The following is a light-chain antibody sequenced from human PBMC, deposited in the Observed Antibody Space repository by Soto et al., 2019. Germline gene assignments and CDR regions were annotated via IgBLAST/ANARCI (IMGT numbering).Light chain of an antibody. CDR3: QQYSMSPNT. CDR1: QSVGSTY. V-gene: IGKV3-20*01. CDR2: GAS. Sequence: EIVLTQSPSTLSFSPFERATLSCRASQSVGSTYLAWYHQKPGQAPRLLIYGASSRATGIPDRFSGSGSGTDFTLTISRLEPEDFAVYYCQQYSMSPNTFGQGTRLEIK. J-gene: IGKJ5*01.